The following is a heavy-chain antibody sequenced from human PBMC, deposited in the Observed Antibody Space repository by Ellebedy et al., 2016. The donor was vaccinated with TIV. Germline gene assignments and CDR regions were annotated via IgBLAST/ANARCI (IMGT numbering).Heavy chain of an antibody. D-gene: IGHD6-19*01. Sequence: PGGSLRLSCAASAFTFTNHVMHWVRQAPGKGREWVAAISFDGNNKYYADSVKGRFAISRDNSRNTLYLQMNSLRAEDTAVYYCAKDMYSRVVAGFHHWGLGTLVTVSS. V-gene: IGHV3-30*18. CDR1: AFTFTNHV. J-gene: IGHJ4*02. CDR2: ISFDGNNK. CDR3: AKDMYSRVVAGFHH.